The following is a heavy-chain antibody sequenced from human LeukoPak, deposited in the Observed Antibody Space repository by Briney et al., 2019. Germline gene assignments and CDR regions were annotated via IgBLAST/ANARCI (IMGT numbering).Heavy chain of an antibody. CDR3: ATANSGPDI. J-gene: IGHJ3*02. Sequence: GGSLRLSCAAPGFTFSSYWMHWVRQAPGKGLVWVTRISADGSYTLYADSVKGRFTISRDNAKNTLYLQMNSLRAEDTAVYYCATANSGPDIWGQGTTVTVSS. CDR2: ISADGSYT. D-gene: IGHD1-1*01. CDR1: GFTFSSYW. V-gene: IGHV3-74*01.